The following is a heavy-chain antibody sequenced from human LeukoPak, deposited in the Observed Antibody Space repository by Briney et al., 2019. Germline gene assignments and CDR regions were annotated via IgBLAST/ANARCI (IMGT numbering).Heavy chain of an antibody. J-gene: IGHJ6*02. CDR3: ARARSLGEDGPSPGMGV. CDR2: ISYDGSNK. D-gene: IGHD3-10*01. V-gene: IGHV3-30*04. Sequence: GRSLRLSCAASGFTFSSYAMHWVRQAPGKGLEWVAVISYDGSNKYYADSVKGRFTISRDNSKNTLYLQMNSLRAEDTAVYYCARARSLGEDGPSPGMGVWGQGTTVTVSS. CDR1: GFTFSSYA.